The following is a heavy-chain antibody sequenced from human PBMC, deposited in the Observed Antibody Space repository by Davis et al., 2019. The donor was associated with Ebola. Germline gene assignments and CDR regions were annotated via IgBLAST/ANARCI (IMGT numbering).Heavy chain of an antibody. Sequence: GGSLRLSCAASGFTFSSYSMNWVRQAPGKGLEWVSSISSSSSYIYYADSVKGRFTISRDNSKNTLYLQMNSLGVEDTAIYYCAKASSYPTRAFDVWGQGTKVTVSS. D-gene: IGHD3-16*01. V-gene: IGHV3-21*04. CDR1: GFTFSSYS. J-gene: IGHJ3*01. CDR3: AKASSYPTRAFDV. CDR2: ISSSSSYI.